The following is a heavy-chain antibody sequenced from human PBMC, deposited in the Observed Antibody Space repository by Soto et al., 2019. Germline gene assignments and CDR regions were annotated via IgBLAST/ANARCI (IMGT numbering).Heavy chain of an antibody. CDR2: IYYSGST. CDR3: DRAGGWLFDY. Sequence: QVQLQESGPGLVKPAQTLSLTCTVSGGSISSGDYYWRWIRQPPGKGLDWIGYIYYSGSTYYNPSIKRRVTISVDTSNNQFSLKLSSVTAADTAVYYCDRAGGWLFDYWGQGTLVTVSS. V-gene: IGHV4-30-4*01. CDR1: GGSISSGDYY. J-gene: IGHJ4*02. D-gene: IGHD3-22*01.